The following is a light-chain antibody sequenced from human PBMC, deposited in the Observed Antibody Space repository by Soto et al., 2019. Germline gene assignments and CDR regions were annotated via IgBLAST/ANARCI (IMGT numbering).Light chain of an antibody. CDR3: QQYNSYSPGT. CDR2: KAS. V-gene: IGKV1-5*03. Sequence: DSRMAKYTSTLSASVGDRVTITCRASQSISSWLAWYQQKPGKAPKLLIYKASSLKSGVPSRFSGSGSGTEFTLTISSLQPDDFATYYCQQYNSYSPGTFGQVT. CDR1: QSISSW. J-gene: IGKJ1*01.